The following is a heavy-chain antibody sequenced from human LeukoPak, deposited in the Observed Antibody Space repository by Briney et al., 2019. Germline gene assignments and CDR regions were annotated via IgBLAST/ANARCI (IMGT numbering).Heavy chain of an antibody. D-gene: IGHD5-24*01. CDR2: INHSGST. CDR3: ARKPPEDGYGLDY. J-gene: IGHJ4*02. V-gene: IGHV4-34*01. Sequence: PGGSLRLSCAASGLTISNNFMGWIRQTPGKGLEWIGEINHSGSTNYNPSLKSRVTISVDTSKNQFSLKLSSVTAADTAVYYCARKPPEDGYGLDYWGQGTLVTVSS. CDR1: GLTISNNF.